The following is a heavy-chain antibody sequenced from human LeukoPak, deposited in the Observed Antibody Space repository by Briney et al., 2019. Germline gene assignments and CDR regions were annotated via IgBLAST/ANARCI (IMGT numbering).Heavy chain of an antibody. CDR3: ASSSNILTGYQPIDY. D-gene: IGHD3-9*01. V-gene: IGHV1-3*01. J-gene: IGHJ4*02. CDR1: GYTFTSYA. Sequence: ASVKVSCKASGYTFTSYAMHWVRQAPGQRLEWMGWINAGNGNTKYSQKFQGRVTITRDTSASTAYMELSSLRSEDTAVYYCASSSNILTGYQPIDYWGQGTLVTVSS. CDR2: INAGNGNT.